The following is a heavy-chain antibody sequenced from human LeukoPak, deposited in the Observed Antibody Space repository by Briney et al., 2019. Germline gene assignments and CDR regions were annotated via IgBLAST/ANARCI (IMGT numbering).Heavy chain of an antibody. CDR1: GGSISSYY. Sequence: PSETLSLTCTVSGGSISSYYWSWIRQPPGKGLEWIGYIYYSGSTNYNPSLKSRVTISVDTSKNQFSLKLSSVAAADTAVYYCARHVGRGIEAFDYWGQGTLVTVSS. J-gene: IGHJ4*02. D-gene: IGHD1-26*01. CDR3: ARHVGRGIEAFDY. V-gene: IGHV4-59*08. CDR2: IYYSGST.